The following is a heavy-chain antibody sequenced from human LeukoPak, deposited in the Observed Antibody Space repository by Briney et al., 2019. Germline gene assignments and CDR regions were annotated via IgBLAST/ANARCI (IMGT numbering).Heavy chain of an antibody. CDR2: IKQDGSEK. J-gene: IGHJ6*03. Sequence: GGSLRLSCAAFGFTFSSYWMSWVRQAPGKGLEWVANIKQDGSEKYYVDSVKGRFTISRDNAKNSLYLQMNSLRAEDTAVYYCARDPSQKQYYYYYMDVWGKGTTVTISS. V-gene: IGHV3-7*01. CDR1: GFTFSSYW. CDR3: ARDPSQKQYYYYYMDV.